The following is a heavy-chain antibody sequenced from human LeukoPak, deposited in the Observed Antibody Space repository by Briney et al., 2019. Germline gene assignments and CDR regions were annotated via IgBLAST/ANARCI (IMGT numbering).Heavy chain of an antibody. CDR3: ARVGQGNWFDP. V-gene: IGHV1-2*06. CDR1: GYTFTRYY. Sequence: ASVKVSCKASGYTFTRYYMHSVRQAPRQGLECMGRINPNSGGTNYAQKFQGRVTMTRDTSISTAYMELSRLRSGDTAVCYCARVGQGNWFDPWGQGTLVTVSS. J-gene: IGHJ5*02. CDR2: INPNSGGT.